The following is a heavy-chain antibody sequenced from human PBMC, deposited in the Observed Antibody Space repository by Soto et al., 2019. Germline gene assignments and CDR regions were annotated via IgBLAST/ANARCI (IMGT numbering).Heavy chain of an antibody. V-gene: IGHV3-7*03. Sequence: GGSLRLSCAASGFTFSNYWMTWVRRAPGKGLEWVANIKQDGSENSYVGSVKGRFTISRDNGKNSLYLQMNNLRAEDAAVYYCARERGSKSMDVWGQGTTVTVSS. D-gene: IGHD2-15*01. CDR1: GFTFSNYW. CDR2: IKQDGSEN. CDR3: ARERGSKSMDV. J-gene: IGHJ6*02.